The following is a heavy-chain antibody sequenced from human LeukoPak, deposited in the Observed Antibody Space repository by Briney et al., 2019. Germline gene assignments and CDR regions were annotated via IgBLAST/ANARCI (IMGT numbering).Heavy chain of an antibody. CDR2: IKQDGSEK. V-gene: IGHV3-7*01. CDR1: GFTFSSYW. CDR3: ARGRYYDSSGYYLY. J-gene: IGHJ4*02. Sequence: GGSLRLSCAASGFTFSSYWMSWVRQAPGKGLEWVANIKQDGSEKYYVDSVKGRLTISRDNAKNSLYLQMNSLRAEDTAVYYCARGRYYDSSGYYLYWGQGTLVTVSS. D-gene: IGHD3-22*01.